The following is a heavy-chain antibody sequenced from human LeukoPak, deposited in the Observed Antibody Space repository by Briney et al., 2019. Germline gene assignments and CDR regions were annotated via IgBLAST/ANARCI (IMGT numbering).Heavy chain of an antibody. D-gene: IGHD4-11*01. CDR2: IYHSGST. V-gene: IGHV4-4*02. J-gene: IGHJ4*02. CDR3: ARMVRRLERLKIGRDSDYATGYYFDY. Sequence: SETLSLTCAVSGGSISSSNWWNWVRQPPGKGLEWIGEIYHSGSTNYNPSLKSRVTISVDTSKNQFSLKLSSVTAADTAVYYCARMVRRLERLKIGRDSDYATGYYFDYWGQGTLVTVSS. CDR1: GGSISSSNW.